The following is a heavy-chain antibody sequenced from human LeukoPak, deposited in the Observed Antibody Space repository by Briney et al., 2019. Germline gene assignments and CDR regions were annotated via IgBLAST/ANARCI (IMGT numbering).Heavy chain of an antibody. D-gene: IGHD6-13*01. CDR3: ARGGYSSSLGWFDP. J-gene: IGHJ5*02. Sequence: GASVKASCKASGGTFSSYAISWVRQAPGQGLEWMGGIIPIFGTANYAQKFQGRVTITADESTSTAYMELSSLRSEDTAVYYCARGGYSSSLGWFDPWGQGTLVTVSS. CDR1: GGTFSSYA. CDR2: IIPIFGTA. V-gene: IGHV1-69*01.